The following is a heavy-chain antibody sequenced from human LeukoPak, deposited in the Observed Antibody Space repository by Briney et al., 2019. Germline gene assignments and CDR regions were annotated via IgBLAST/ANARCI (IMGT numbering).Heavy chain of an antibody. V-gene: IGHV4-39*07. CDR1: GGSISSASSY. J-gene: IGHJ4*02. CDR2: IYYSGST. CDR3: VRFPRGAIDF. D-gene: IGHD3-10*01. Sequence: SETLSLTCTVSGGSISSASSYWGWIRQPPGKGLEWIGSIYYSGSTYYNPSLKSRVTISVDTSKNQFSLNLISVTAADTAVYYCVRFPRGAIDFWGQGTLVTVSS.